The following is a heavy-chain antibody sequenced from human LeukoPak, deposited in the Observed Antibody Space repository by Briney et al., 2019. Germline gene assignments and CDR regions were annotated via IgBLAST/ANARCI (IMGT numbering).Heavy chain of an antibody. CDR1: GSPFTSYW. D-gene: IGHD4-23*01. V-gene: IGHV5-51*01. Sequence: GESLQISCQGSGSPFTSYWIGWARQMPGKGLEWMGIVYPGDSDTRYSPSFQGQVTISADKSISTAYLQWSSLKASDTAMYYCARREDYGGTTPRDYYYYGMDVWGQGTTVTVSS. CDR3: ARREDYGGTTPRDYYYYGMDV. J-gene: IGHJ6*02. CDR2: VYPGDSDT.